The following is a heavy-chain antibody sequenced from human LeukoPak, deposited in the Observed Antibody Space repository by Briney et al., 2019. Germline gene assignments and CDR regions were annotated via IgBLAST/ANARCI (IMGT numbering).Heavy chain of an antibody. V-gene: IGHV3-11*04. Sequence: GGSLRLSCAASGFTFSDYYMSWVRQAPGKGLEWVSYITNSGSTIYYADSVKGRFTISRDNAKNSLYLQMNSLRDEDTAVYYCALGGSSSSEGGHWGQGTLVTVSS. CDR1: GFTFSDYY. CDR2: ITNSGSTI. D-gene: IGHD6-6*01. CDR3: ALGGSSSSEGGH. J-gene: IGHJ4*02.